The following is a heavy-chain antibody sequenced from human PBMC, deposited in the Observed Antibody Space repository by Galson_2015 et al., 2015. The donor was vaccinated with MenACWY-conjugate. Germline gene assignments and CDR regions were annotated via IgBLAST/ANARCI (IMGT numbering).Heavy chain of an antibody. CDR2: IVGSGSTT. Sequence: FLRLSCAASGLTFSNYGMAWVRQAPGKGLEWVSAIVGSGSTTYYADSVKGRFTISRDNSKNTLYLQMNSLRAEDTAIYYCAKMQGYFDYWGQGTLVTVSS. J-gene: IGHJ4*02. CDR3: AKMQGYFDY. CDR1: GLTFSNYG. V-gene: IGHV3-23*01.